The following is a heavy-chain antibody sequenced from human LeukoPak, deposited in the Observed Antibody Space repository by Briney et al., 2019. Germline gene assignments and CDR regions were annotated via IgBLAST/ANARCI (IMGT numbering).Heavy chain of an antibody. V-gene: IGHV4-39*07. D-gene: IGHD3-22*01. J-gene: IGHJ5*02. Sequence: SETLSLTCKDSGGSISSSGYYWGWIRQPPGKGLEWIGEINQSGDTNYNPSLKSRVTISVDTSKNQFSLKLTSVTAADTAVYYCARARPDYFDSSGNWFDAWGQGTLVTVSS. CDR3: ARARPDYFDSSGNWFDA. CDR1: GGSISSSGYY. CDR2: INQSGDT.